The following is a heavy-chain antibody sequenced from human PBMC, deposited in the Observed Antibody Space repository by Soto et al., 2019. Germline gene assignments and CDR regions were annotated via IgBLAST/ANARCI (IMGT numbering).Heavy chain of an antibody. J-gene: IGHJ1*01. D-gene: IGHD2-15*01. V-gene: IGHV1-46*01. CDR2: VNPSGGSA. Sequence: QVQLVQSGAEVKKPGASVKVSCKTSGYIFTAYSMHWVRQAPGQGLEWMGVVNPSGGSAHYAQSFEGRFTLVRDTSTSTFYIELSSLRSEDTAVYYCAREENCRGGTCYSEYFHHWGQGTLVTDSS. CDR1: GYIFTAYS. CDR3: AREENCRGGTCYSEYFHH.